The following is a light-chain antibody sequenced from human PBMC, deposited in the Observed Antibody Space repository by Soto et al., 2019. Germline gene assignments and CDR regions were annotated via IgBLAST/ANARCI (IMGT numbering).Light chain of an antibody. CDR3: SSYAGSDNFV. J-gene: IGLJ1*01. CDR1: SSDVGANNDY. V-gene: IGLV2-8*01. Sequence: QSALTQPPSASGSPGQSVTISCTGTSSDVGANNDYVSWYQQHPGKVPKLMIYEVSKRPPGVPDRFSGSKSGNTASLTVSGPQADDEADYYCSSYAGSDNFVFGTGTKVTVL. CDR2: EVS.